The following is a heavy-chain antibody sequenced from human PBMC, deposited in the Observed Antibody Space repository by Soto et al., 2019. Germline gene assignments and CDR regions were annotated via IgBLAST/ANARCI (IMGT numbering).Heavy chain of an antibody. CDR1: GGTFSSYA. Sequence: SVKVSCKASGGTFSSYAISWVRQAPGQGLEWMGGIIPIFGTANYAQKFQGRVTITADKSTSTAYMELSSLRSEDTAVYYCASRYYYDSSGHYVPFDYWGQGTLVTVSS. D-gene: IGHD3-22*01. J-gene: IGHJ4*02. V-gene: IGHV1-69*06. CDR2: IIPIFGTA. CDR3: ASRYYYDSSGHYVPFDY.